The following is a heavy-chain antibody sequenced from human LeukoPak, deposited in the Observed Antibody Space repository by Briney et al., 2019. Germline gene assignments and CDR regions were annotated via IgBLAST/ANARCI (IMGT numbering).Heavy chain of an antibody. CDR1: GGSISSGSYY. J-gene: IGHJ5*02. Sequence: SQTLSLTCTVSGGSISSGSYYWSWIRQPAGKGLEWIGRIYTSGSTNYNPSLKSRVTISVDTSKNQFSLKLSSVTAADTAVYYCARGSPTYYYDSSGLFDPWGQGTLVTVSS. D-gene: IGHD3-22*01. CDR2: IYTSGST. CDR3: ARGSPTYYYDSSGLFDP. V-gene: IGHV4-61*02.